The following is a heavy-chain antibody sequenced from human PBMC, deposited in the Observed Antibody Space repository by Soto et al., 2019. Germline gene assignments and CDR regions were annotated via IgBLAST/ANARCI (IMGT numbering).Heavy chain of an antibody. V-gene: IGHV3-23*01. Sequence: PGGSLRLSCAASGFTFSSYAMSWVRQAPGKGLEWVSAISGSGGSTYYAGSVKGRFTISRDNSKNTLYLQMNSLRAEDTAVYYCAKGSIAAAGSDYYYYGMDVWGQGTTVTVSS. CDR1: GFTFSSYA. CDR2: ISGSGGST. J-gene: IGHJ6*02. D-gene: IGHD6-13*01. CDR3: AKGSIAAAGSDYYYYGMDV.